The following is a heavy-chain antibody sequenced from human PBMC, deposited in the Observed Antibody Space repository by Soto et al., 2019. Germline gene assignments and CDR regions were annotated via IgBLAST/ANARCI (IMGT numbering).Heavy chain of an antibody. V-gene: IGHV3-64*01. CDR3: ARISALGQAAFDL. J-gene: IGHJ3*01. D-gene: IGHD3-3*01. Sequence: EVQLVESGGGLVQPGGSLRLSCAASGFTLSIYSMHWVRQAPGKGLEFVSAIHYDGVSTFYANSVKGRFTISRDTSKNKLYLQMGSLSAEDMAVYYCARISALGQAAFDLWGQGTMVTVSS. CDR1: GFTLSIYS. CDR2: IHYDGVST.